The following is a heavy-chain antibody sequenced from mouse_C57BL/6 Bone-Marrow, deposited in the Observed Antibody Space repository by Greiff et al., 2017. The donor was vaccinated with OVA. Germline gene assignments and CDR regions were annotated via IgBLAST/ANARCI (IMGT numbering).Heavy chain of an antibody. D-gene: IGHD4-1*01. Sequence: EVMLVESGPGLAKPSQTLSITCSVTGYSITSDYWNWIRKFPGNKLEYMGYISYSGSNYNNPSLKSRISITRDTSKNQYYLQLNSVTTEDTATYYCARGANWFYAMDDWGQGTSVTVSS. CDR1: GYSITSDY. V-gene: IGHV3-8*01. J-gene: IGHJ4*01. CDR2: ISYSGSN. CDR3: ARGANWFYAMDD.